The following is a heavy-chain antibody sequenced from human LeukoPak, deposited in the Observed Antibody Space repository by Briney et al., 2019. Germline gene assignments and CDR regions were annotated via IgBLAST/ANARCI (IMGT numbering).Heavy chain of an antibody. V-gene: IGHV3-30*04. J-gene: IGHJ6*03. CDR1: GFTFSSYA. CDR2: ISYDGSNK. Sequence: GGSLRLSCAASGFTFSSYAMHWVRQAPGKGLEWVAVISYDGSNKYYADSVKGRFTISRDNSKNTLYVQMNSLRAEDTAVYYCAREPHLATYYYYYMDVWGKGTTVAVSS. CDR3: AREPHLATYYYYYMDV. D-gene: IGHD3-3*02.